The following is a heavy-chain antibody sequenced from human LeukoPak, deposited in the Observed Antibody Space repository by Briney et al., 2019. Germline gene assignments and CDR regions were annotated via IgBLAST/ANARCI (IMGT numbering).Heavy chain of an antibody. J-gene: IGHJ5*02. Sequence: PGGSLRLSCAASGFTFSKFAMTWVRQAPGKGLEWVSAISGSGAGTYYADSVKGRFTISRDNSKNTLYLQMNSLRAEDTAVYYCATSWGLQSSGCYPAVSWGPGILVTVSS. CDR2: ISGSGAGT. CDR1: GFTFSKFA. V-gene: IGHV3-23*01. D-gene: IGHD3-22*01. CDR3: ATSWGLQSSGCYPAVS.